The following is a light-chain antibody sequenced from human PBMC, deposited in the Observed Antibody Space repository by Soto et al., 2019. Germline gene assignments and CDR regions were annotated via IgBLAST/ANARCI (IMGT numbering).Light chain of an antibody. Sequence: AIQLTQSPSSLSASVGDRVTITCRASQGISSALAWYQQKPGKAPKLLIYDASSLESRVPSRFSGSGSGTAFTLTISSLQPVDVASYYSQQFNNYPITFGPGTKVYIK. CDR2: DAS. CDR3: QQFNNYPIT. J-gene: IGKJ3*01. CDR1: QGISSA. V-gene: IGKV1D-13*01.